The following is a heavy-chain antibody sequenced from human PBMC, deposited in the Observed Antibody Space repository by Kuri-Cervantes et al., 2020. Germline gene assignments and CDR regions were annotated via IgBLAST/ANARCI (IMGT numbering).Heavy chain of an antibody. Sequence: GESLKISCAASGFTFSSYAMNWVRQAPGKGLEWVAVISYDGRTTFYADSVKGRFTISRDNAKNSLYLQMNSLRAEDTALYYCAKARPVTMIVVVTDAFDIWGQGTMVTVSS. CDR3: AKARPVTMIVVVTDAFDI. CDR2: ISYDGRTT. V-gene: IGHV3-30*04. CDR1: GFTFSSYA. D-gene: IGHD3-22*01. J-gene: IGHJ3*02.